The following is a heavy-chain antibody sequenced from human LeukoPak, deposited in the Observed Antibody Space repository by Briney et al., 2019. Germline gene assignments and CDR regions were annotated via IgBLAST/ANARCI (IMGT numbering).Heavy chain of an antibody. Sequence: GGSLRFSCSASGFTFSSYWIHWVRQAPGKGLVWVSRINADGSSTNYADSVKGRFTISRDNAKNTLYLQMNSLRPEDTAVYYCARALYGAFDIWGQGTMVTVSS. J-gene: IGHJ3*02. CDR2: INADGSST. CDR3: ARALYGAFDI. D-gene: IGHD2/OR15-2a*01. CDR1: GFTFSSYW. V-gene: IGHV3-74*01.